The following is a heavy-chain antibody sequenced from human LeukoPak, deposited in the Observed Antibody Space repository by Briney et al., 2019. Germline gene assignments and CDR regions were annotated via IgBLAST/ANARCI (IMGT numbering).Heavy chain of an antibody. Sequence: SVKVSCKASGGTFSSYAMSWVRQAPGQGLEWMGRIIPIFGTANYAQKFQGRVTITADESTSTAYMELSSLRSEDTAVYYCASQSEGAVVGYYFDYWGQGTLVTVSS. CDR3: ASQSEGAVVGYYFDY. D-gene: IGHD6-19*01. J-gene: IGHJ4*02. CDR1: GGTFSSYA. CDR2: IIPIFGTA. V-gene: IGHV1-69*13.